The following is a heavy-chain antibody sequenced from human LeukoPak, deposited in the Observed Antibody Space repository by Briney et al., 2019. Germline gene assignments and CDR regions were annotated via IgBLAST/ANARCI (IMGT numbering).Heavy chain of an antibody. CDR1: GDSVSSNIAA. D-gene: IGHD1-20*01. CDR3: AIAIRYNWNDVAHDWFDP. CDR2: TYYRSKWYN. Sequence: SQTLSLTCAISGDSVSSNIAAWNWIRQSPSRGLEWLGRTYYRSKWYNDYAVSVKSRITINPDTSKNQFSLKLSSVTAADTAVYYCAIAIRYNWNDVAHDWFDPWGQGTLVAVSS. V-gene: IGHV6-1*01. J-gene: IGHJ5*02.